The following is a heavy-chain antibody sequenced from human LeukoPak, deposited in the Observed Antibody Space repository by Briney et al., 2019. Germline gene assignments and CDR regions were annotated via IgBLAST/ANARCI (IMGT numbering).Heavy chain of an antibody. CDR3: ARGPYSGYTLRPLDY. CDR1: GGSISSYY. Sequence: PSETLSLTCTVSGGSISSYYWSWIRQPPGKGLEWIGYIYYSGSTNYNPSLKSRVTISVDTSKNQFSLKLSSVTAADTAVYYCARGPYSGYTLRPLDYWGQGTLVTVSS. CDR2: IYYSGST. V-gene: IGHV4-59*01. J-gene: IGHJ4*02. D-gene: IGHD5-12*01.